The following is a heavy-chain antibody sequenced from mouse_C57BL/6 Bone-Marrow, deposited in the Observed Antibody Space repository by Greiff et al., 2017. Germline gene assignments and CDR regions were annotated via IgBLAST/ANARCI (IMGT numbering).Heavy chain of an antibody. CDR1: GYTFTSYD. CDR2: IYPRDGST. J-gene: IGHJ1*03. Sequence: QVQLQQSGPELVKPGASVKLSCKASGYTFTSYDINWVKQRPGQGLEWIGWIYPRDGSTKYNEKFKGKATLTVDPSSRTAYMELHSLTSEDSAVYFCARDYGSSYWYFDVWGTGTTVTVSS. D-gene: IGHD1-1*01. CDR3: ARDYGSSYWYFDV. V-gene: IGHV1-85*01.